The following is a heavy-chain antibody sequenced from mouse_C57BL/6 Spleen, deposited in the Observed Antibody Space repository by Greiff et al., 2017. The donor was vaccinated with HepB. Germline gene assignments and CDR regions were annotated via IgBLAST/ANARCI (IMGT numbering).Heavy chain of an antibody. CDR2: IDPENGDT. CDR3: TTLTAQATRFAY. J-gene: IGHJ3*01. Sequence: VQLQQSGAELVRPGASVKLSCTASGFNIKDDYMHWVKQRPEQGLEWIGWIDPENGDTEYASKFQGKATITADTSSNTAYLQLSSLTSEDTAVYYCTTLTAQATRFAYWGQGTLVTVSA. CDR1: GFNIKDDY. V-gene: IGHV14-4*01. D-gene: IGHD3-2*02.